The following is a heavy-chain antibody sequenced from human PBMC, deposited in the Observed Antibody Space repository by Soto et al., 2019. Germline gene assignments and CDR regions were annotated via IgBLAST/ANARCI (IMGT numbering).Heavy chain of an antibody. D-gene: IGHD1-1*01. V-gene: IGHV1-69*02. CDR3: ARLSATGTTNYYYYYGMDV. Sequence: GASVKVSCKASGGTFSSYTISWVRQAPGQGLEWMGRIIPILGIANYAQKFQGRVTITADKSTSTACMELSSLRSEDTAVYYCARLSATGTTNYYYYYGMDVWGQGTTVTVSS. CDR1: GGTFSSYT. J-gene: IGHJ6*02. CDR2: IIPILGIA.